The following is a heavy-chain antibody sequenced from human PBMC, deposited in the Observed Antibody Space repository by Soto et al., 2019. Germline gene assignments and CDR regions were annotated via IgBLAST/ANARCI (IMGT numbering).Heavy chain of an antibody. V-gene: IGHV3-30-3*01. CDR3: AKDRSVGYRYGDYYFDY. Sequence: PGGSLRLSCAASGFTFSSYAMHWVRQAPGKGLEWVAVISYDGSNKYYADSVKGRFTISRDNSKNTLYLQMNSLRAEDTAVYYCAKDRSVGYRYGDYYFDYWGQGTLVTVSS. CDR2: ISYDGSNK. J-gene: IGHJ4*02. D-gene: IGHD5-18*01. CDR1: GFTFSSYA.